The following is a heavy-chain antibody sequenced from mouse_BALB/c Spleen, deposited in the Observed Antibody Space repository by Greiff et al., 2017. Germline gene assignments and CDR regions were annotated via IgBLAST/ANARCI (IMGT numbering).Heavy chain of an antibody. CDR3: ARGGYDYAHFDY. Sequence: EVKVEESGPGLVKPSQSLSLTCSVTGYSITSGYYWNWIRQFPGNKLEWMGYISYDGSNNYNPSLKNRISITRDTSKNQFFLKLNSVTTEDTATYYCARGGYDYAHFDYWGQGTTLTVSS. CDR2: ISYDGSN. V-gene: IGHV3-6*02. J-gene: IGHJ2*01. D-gene: IGHD2-4*01. CDR1: GYSITSGYY.